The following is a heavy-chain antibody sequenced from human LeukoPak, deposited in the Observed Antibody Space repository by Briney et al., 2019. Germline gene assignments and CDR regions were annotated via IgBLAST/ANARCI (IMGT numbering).Heavy chain of an antibody. CDR1: RFTFSSYG. D-gene: IGHD3-3*01. Sequence: GGSLRLSCAASRFTFSSYGMHWVRQAPGRGLEWVATLSGSGAGTYYSDSVQGRFTISRDNSKRTLFLQMNSLRAEDTAFYYCAKAELGVDTFFDYWGQGTLVTVSS. V-gene: IGHV3-23*01. CDR3: AKAELGVDTFFDY. CDR2: LSGSGAGT. J-gene: IGHJ4*02.